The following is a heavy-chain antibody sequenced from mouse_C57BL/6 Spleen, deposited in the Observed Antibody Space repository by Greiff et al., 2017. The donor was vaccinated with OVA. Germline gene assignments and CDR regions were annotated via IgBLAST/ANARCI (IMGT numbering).Heavy chain of an antibody. V-gene: IGHV3-6*01. D-gene: IGHD1-1*01. CDR3: ARLITTGGGFDY. CDR1: GYSITSGYY. CDR2: ISYDGSN. J-gene: IGHJ2*01. Sequence: VQLQESGPGLVKPSQSLSLTCSVTGYSITSGYYWNWIRQFPGNKLEWMGYISYDGSNNYNPSLKNRISITRDTSKNQFFLKLNSVTTEDTATYYCARLITTGGGFDYWGQGTTLTVSS.